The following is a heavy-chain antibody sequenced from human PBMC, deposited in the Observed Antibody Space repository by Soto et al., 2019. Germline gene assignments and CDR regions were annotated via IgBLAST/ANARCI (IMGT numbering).Heavy chain of an antibody. J-gene: IGHJ3*02. D-gene: IGHD6-13*01. CDR3: AREDGSSWYDAFDI. CDR2: IKQDGSEK. Sequence: GGSLRLSCAASGFTFSSYWMSWVRQAPGKGLEWVANIKQDGSEKYYVDSVKGRFTISRDNAKNSLYLQMNSLRAEDTAVYYCAREDGSSWYDAFDIWGQGTMVTVSS. CDR1: GFTFSSYW. V-gene: IGHV3-7*01.